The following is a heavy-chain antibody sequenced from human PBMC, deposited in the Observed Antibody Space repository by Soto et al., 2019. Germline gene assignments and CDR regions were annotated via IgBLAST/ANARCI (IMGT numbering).Heavy chain of an antibody. CDR1: GFTFSSYS. Sequence: GGSLRLSCAASGFTFSSYSMNWVRQAPGKGLEWVSYISISSSTIYYADSVKGRFTISRDNVKNSLYLQMNSLRDEDTAVYYCARVIVGTTNFVDYWGQGPLVTVSS. V-gene: IGHV3-48*02. CDR2: ISISSSTI. J-gene: IGHJ4*02. D-gene: IGHD1-26*01. CDR3: ARVIVGTTNFVDY.